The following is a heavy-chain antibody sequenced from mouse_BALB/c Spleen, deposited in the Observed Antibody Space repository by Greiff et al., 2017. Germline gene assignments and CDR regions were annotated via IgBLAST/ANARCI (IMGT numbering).Heavy chain of an antibody. D-gene: IGHD1-1*01. CDR3: ARVLTTVVEGYWYFDV. V-gene: IGHV3-2*02. CDR2: ISYSVST. CDR1: GYSITSYYA. J-gene: IGHJ1*01. Sequence: EVKLVESGPGLVKPSQSLSLTCTATGYSITSYYAWNLIRQPPGNILEMMGYISYSVSTSYNPSLKSRFSITRDTSTYQFFLQLNSVTTEDTATYYCARVLTTVVEGYWYFDVWGAGTTVTVSS.